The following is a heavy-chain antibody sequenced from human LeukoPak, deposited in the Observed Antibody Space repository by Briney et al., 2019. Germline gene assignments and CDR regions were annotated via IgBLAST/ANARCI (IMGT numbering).Heavy chain of an antibody. V-gene: IGHV3-23*01. D-gene: IGHD3-22*01. J-gene: IGHJ4*02. CDR3: AKDAGATMIIVVNYFDW. Sequence: GGSLRLSCAASGLTFDDYAMSWVRQAPGKGLEWVSGVSASGDTTYYAGSVKGRFTISRDNSKNTLYLQMNSLTAEDTAIYYCAKDAGATMIIVVNYFDWWGQGTLVTVSS. CDR1: GLTFDDYA. CDR2: VSASGDTT.